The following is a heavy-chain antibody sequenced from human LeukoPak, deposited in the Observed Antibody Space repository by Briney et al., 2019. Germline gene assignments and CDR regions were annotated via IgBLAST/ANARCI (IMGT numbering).Heavy chain of an antibody. CDR1: GGSISGYY. V-gene: IGHV4-59*01. Sequence: SETLSLTCTVSGGSISGYYWSWFRQPPGKGPEWIWTLYYSGSTNYNPPLKSRVTMSVDTSKNQFSLKLSSVTAADTAVYYCARANYFDYWGQGTLVTVSS. CDR3: ARANYFDY. J-gene: IGHJ4*02. CDR2: LYYSGST.